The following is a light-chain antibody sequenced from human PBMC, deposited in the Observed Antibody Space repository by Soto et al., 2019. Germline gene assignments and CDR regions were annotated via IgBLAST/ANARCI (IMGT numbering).Light chain of an antibody. J-gene: IGLJ2*01. CDR2: EVN. CDR1: SSDVGGHIH. Sequence: QSALTQPASVSGSPGQSITISCTGTSSDVGGHIHVSWYQQHPGKAPKLMIYEVNNRPSGVSDRFSGSKSGNTASLTISGLQAEDEANYYCSSYTSSSTLVFGGGTQLTVL. V-gene: IGLV2-14*01. CDR3: SSYTSSSTLV.